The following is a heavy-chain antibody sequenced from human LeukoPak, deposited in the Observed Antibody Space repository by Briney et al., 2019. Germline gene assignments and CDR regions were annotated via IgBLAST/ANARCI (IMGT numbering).Heavy chain of an antibody. CDR1: GYTFTNYY. Sequence: GASVNVSCKASGYTFTNYYMHWVRQAPGQGLEWMGIINPSGGSTSYAQKFQGRVTRTRDMSTSTVYMELSSLRSEDTAVYYCARDPTYGGAFDIWGQGTMVTVSS. CDR3: ARDPTYGGAFDI. V-gene: IGHV1-46*01. J-gene: IGHJ3*02. D-gene: IGHD2/OR15-2a*01. CDR2: INPSGGST.